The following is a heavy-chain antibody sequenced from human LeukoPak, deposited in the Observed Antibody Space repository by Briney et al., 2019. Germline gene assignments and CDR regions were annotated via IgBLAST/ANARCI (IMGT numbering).Heavy chain of an antibody. CDR2: ISSSSSYI. CDR3: ARVTTVVTPGFYDY. J-gene: IGHJ4*02. V-gene: IGHV3-21*01. Sequence: GGSLRLSCAASGFTFSSYSMNWVRQAPGKGLEWVSSISSSSSYIYYADSVKGRFTISRDNAKNSLYLQTNSLRAEDTAVYYCARVTTVVTPGFYDYWGQGTPVTVSS. D-gene: IGHD4-23*01. CDR1: GFTFSSYS.